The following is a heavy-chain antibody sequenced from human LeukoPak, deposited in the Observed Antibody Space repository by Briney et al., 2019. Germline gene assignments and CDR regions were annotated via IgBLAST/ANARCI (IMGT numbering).Heavy chain of an antibody. CDR1: GFTFSSYS. CDR2: ISSSSDTM. V-gene: IGHV3-48*02. D-gene: IGHD2-15*01. CDR3: ARDPPSGGFDS. Sequence: GGSLRLSCAASGFTFSSYSMNWVRQAPGKGLEWVSYISSSSDTMYYADSVKGRFTISRDNAKGSLYLQMSSLRDEDTAVYYCARDPPSGGFDSWGQGTLVTISS. J-gene: IGHJ4*02.